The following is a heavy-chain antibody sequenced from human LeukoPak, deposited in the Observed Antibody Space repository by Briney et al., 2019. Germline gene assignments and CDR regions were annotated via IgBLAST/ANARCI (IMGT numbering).Heavy chain of an antibody. CDR3: AKGRSIRYYYDSSGPDF. CDR1: GFTFDDYA. J-gene: IGHJ4*02. V-gene: IGHV3-9*01. Sequence: GGSLRLSCAASGFTFDDYAMHWVRQAPGKGLEWVSGISWNSGSIGYADSVKGRFTISRVNAKNSLFLQLNRLRADDTAFYYCAKGRSIRYYYDSSGPDFWGQGTLVTVSS. CDR2: ISWNSGSI. D-gene: IGHD3-22*01.